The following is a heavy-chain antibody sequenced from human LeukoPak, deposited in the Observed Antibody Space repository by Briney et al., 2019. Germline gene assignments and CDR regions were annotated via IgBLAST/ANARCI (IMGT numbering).Heavy chain of an antibody. CDR1: GDSISSSSYY. J-gene: IGHJ5*02. D-gene: IGHD1-26*01. CDR2: MYYSGST. Sequence: SETLSLTCTVSGDSISSSSYYWAWIRQPPGKGLEWIGSMYYSGSTYYNPSLKSRVTMSVDTSKNQLSLKLRSVTAADTAVYYCARSLVVGATYPYHWGQGTLVTVSS. V-gene: IGHV4-39*07. CDR3: ARSLVVGATYPYH.